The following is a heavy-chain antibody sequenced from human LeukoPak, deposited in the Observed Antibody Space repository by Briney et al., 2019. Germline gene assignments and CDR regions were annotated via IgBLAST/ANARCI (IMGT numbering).Heavy chain of an antibody. J-gene: IGHJ4*02. CDR1: QFAFTNYG. CDR3: ARKGGLTSSWYYFDY. D-gene: IGHD6-13*01. Sequence: GGSLLHSCAAPQFAFTNYGMGWVRQAPGKGLELVSAIRGSRAGTYYADSVKGRVTISRDNSENTLYLQMDSLRVEDSAVYYCARKGGLTSSWYYFDYWGQGTLVTVSS. CDR2: IRGSRAGT. V-gene: IGHV3-23*01.